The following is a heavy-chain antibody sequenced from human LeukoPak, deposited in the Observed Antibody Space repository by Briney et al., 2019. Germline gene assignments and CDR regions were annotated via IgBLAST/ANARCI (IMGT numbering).Heavy chain of an antibody. CDR2: INHSGST. CDR1: GGSFSGYY. CDR3: AAYYYDSSGLYYLDY. J-gene: IGHJ4*02. D-gene: IGHD3-22*01. Sequence: SETLSLTCAVYGGSFSGYYWSWIRQPPGKGLEWIGEINHSGSTNYNPSLKSRVTISVDTSKNQFPLKLSSVTAADTAVYYCAAYYYDSSGLYYLDYWGQGALVTVSS. V-gene: IGHV4-34*01.